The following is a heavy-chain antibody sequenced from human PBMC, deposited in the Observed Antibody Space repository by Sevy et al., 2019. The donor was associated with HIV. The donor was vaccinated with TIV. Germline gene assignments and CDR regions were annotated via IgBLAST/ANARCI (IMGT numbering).Heavy chain of an antibody. CDR3: AKDVPRDFWSAYSPGYFDY. CDR1: GFRFDYYA. Sequence: GGSLRLFCAVSGFRFDYYALTWVRQAPGKGLEWVSTISSNGLSTYYTDSVKGRFTIFRDNFKNTLYLQMNSLRVEDTAVYFCAKDVPRDFWSAYSPGYFDYWGQVSLVTVSS. D-gene: IGHD3-3*01. J-gene: IGHJ4*02. CDR2: ISSNGLST. V-gene: IGHV3-23*01.